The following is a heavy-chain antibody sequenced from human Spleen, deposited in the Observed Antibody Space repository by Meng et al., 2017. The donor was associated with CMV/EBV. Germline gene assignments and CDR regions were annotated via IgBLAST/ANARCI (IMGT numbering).Heavy chain of an antibody. Sequence: ASVKVSCKASGYSFAGYYMHWVRQAPGQGLEWMGIINPSGGSTSYAQKFQGRVTMTRDTSTSTVYMELSSLRSEDTAVYYCARDIINYYGMDVWGQGTTVTVSS. CDR1: GYSFAGYY. V-gene: IGHV1-46*01. D-gene: IGHD3-10*01. CDR2: INPSGGST. J-gene: IGHJ6*02. CDR3: ARDIINYYGMDV.